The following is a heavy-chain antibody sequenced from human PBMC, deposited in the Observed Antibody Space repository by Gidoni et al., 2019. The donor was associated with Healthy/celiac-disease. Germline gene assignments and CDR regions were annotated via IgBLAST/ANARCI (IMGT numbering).Heavy chain of an antibody. J-gene: IGHJ3*02. CDR1: GFTVSSNY. CDR3: ARGGRFWSGYYTGIAHDAFDI. Sequence: EVQLVESGGGLIQPGGSLRLSCAASGFTVSSNYMSWVRQAPGKGLEWVQVIYSGGSTYYADSVKGRFTISRDNSKNTRYLQMNSLRAEDTAVYYCARGGRFWSGYYTGIAHDAFDIWGQGTMVTVSS. D-gene: IGHD3-3*01. V-gene: IGHV3-53*01. CDR2: IYSGGST.